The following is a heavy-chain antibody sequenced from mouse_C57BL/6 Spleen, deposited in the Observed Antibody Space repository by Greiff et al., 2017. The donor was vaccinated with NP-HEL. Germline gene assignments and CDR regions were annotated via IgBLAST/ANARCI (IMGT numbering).Heavy chain of an antibody. CDR3: ARESIGYYAMDY. V-gene: IGHV5-16*01. J-gene: IGHJ4*01. Sequence: EVMLVESEGGLVQPGSSMKLSCTASGFTFSDYYMAWVRQVPEKGLEWVANINYDGSSTYYLDSLKSRFIISRDNAKHILYLQMSSLKSEDTATYYCARESIGYYAMDYWGQGTSVTVSS. D-gene: IGHD2-10*02. CDR2: INYDGSST. CDR1: GFTFSDYY.